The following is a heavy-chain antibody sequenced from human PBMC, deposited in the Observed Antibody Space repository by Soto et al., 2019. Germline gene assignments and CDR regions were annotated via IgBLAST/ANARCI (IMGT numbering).Heavy chain of an antibody. CDR2: IYASGSP. Sequence: SETLSLTCTISGGSISVYYWSWIRQPPGQGLEWIGYIYASGSPYYNPSLKSRVTISADTSKNQISLKLTSPTAADTAVYYCARGVGSSPPQYWGRGTRVTVSS. CDR1: GGSISVYY. CDR3: ARGVGSSPPQY. D-gene: IGHD1-26*01. J-gene: IGHJ4*02. V-gene: IGHV4-59*01.